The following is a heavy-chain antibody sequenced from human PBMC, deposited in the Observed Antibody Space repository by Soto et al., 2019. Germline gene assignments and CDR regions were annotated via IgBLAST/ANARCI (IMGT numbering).Heavy chain of an antibody. CDR2: ISHDGGAK. CDR3: AKDLYGAGWYNYFDP. Sequence: QVQLVESGGGVVQPGRSLRLSCAASGFTFSTTGMHWVRQAPGKGLEWVAMISHDGGAKYYADSVKGRFTISRDTSNNTLYLQMNSLRPEDTAVYHCAKDLYGAGWYNYFDPWSQGTLVTVSS. V-gene: IGHV3-30*18. CDR1: GFTFSTTG. J-gene: IGHJ5*02. D-gene: IGHD6-19*01.